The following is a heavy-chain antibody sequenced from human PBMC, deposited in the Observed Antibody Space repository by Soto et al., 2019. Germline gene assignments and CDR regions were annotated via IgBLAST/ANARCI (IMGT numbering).Heavy chain of an antibody. V-gene: IGHV1-69*13. J-gene: IGHJ6*02. Sequence: SVKVSCKASGGTFSSYAISWMRQAPGQGLEWMGGITPVFGTANYAQKFQGRVTITADEPTTTAYMELSSLRSEDTAVYFCAREYNWNDVRYGLDVWGQGTTVTVSS. CDR2: ITPVFGTA. D-gene: IGHD1-20*01. CDR1: GGTFSSYA. CDR3: AREYNWNDVRYGLDV.